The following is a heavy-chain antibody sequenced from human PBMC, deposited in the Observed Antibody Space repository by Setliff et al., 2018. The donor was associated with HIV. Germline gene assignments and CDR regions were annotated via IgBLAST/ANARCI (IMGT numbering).Heavy chain of an antibody. CDR3: ASEVWTSYRSSSGYYSYYMDV. CDR2: INHSGGT. Sequence: PSETLSLTCAVSGGTFGLHYYTWIRQSPLRGLEWIGEINHSGGTRYNPSLASRVTMALDSSRKQFSLRLISVTAADTAVYYCASEVWTSYRSSSGYYSYYMDVWGKGTTVTVSS. D-gene: IGHD6-6*01. J-gene: IGHJ6*03. CDR1: GGTFGLHY. V-gene: IGHV4-34*01.